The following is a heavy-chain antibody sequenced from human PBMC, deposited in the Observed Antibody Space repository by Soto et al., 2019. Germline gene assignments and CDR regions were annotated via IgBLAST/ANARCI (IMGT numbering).Heavy chain of an antibody. CDR1: GYTFPVYY. CDR3: ARDLAKGGGSAGFDY. Sequence: QVQLVQSGAEVKKPGASVNVSCKASGYTFPVYYMHWVRQAPGQGLEWMGWINPKSGGTMYPQKFQGRVTMTWDPSISTAYMALTRLRSDDTAVYYCARDLAKGGGSAGFDYWGQGTLVTVSS. CDR2: INPKSGGT. D-gene: IGHD1-26*01. J-gene: IGHJ4*02. V-gene: IGHV1-2*02.